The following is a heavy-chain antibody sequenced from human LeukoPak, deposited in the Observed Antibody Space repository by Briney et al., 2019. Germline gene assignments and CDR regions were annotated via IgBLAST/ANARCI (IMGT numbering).Heavy chain of an antibody. CDR2: ISSSSSTI. CDR1: GFTFSSYS. Sequence: GGSLRLSCAASGFTFSSYSMNWVRQAPGKGLEWVSYISSSSSTIYYADSVKGRFTISRDNAKNSLYLQMNSLRDEDTAVYYCARSFSGSSHWQGAFDIWGQGTMVTVSS. D-gene: IGHD1-26*01. CDR3: ARSFSGSSHWQGAFDI. J-gene: IGHJ3*02. V-gene: IGHV3-48*02.